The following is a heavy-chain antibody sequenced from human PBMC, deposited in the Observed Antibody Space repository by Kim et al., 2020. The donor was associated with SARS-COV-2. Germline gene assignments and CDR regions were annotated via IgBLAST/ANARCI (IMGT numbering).Heavy chain of an antibody. CDR2: IYYSGST. J-gene: IGHJ5*02. CDR3: ARQGSGVGVWFDP. CDR1: GGSISSYY. V-gene: IGHV4-59*01. D-gene: IGHD2-15*01. Sequence: SETLSLTCTVSGGSISSYYWSWIRQPPGKGLEWIGYIYYSGSTNYNPSLKSRVTISVDTSKNQFSLKLSSVTAADTAVYYCARQGSGVGVWFDPWGQGTLVTESS.